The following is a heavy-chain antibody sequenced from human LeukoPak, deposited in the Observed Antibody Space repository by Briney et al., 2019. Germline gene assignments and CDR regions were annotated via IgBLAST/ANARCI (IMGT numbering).Heavy chain of an antibody. J-gene: IGHJ5*02. V-gene: IGHV1-2*02. CDR2: INPNSGGT. Sequence: ASVKVSCKASGYTFTGYYMHWVRQAPGQGLEWMGWINPNSGGTNYAQKFQGRVTMTGDTSISTAYMELSRLRSDDTAVYYCARAGRASSSWYRAGWFDPWGQGTLVTVSS. D-gene: IGHD6-13*01. CDR1: GYTFTGYY. CDR3: ARAGRASSSWYRAGWFDP.